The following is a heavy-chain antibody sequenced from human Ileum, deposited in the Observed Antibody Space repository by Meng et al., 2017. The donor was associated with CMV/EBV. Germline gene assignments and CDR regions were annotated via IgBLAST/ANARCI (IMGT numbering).Heavy chain of an antibody. CDR2: VYTSGST. V-gene: IGHV4-39*01. CDR1: SINTHTYY. J-gene: IGHJ4*02. CDR3: ARRTYSSSEFSGTSFDY. D-gene: IGHD6-19*01. Sequence: SINTHTYYWGWIRQPPGTRLEWIGSVYTSGSTSYSPSLQSRVTISVDLSKNQFSLNLSSVTAADTAVYYCARRTYSSSEFSGTSFDYWGQGTLVTVSS.